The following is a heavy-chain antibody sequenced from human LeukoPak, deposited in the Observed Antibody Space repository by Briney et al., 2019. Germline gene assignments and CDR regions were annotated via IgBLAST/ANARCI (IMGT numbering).Heavy chain of an antibody. D-gene: IGHD3-22*01. V-gene: IGHV3-21*01. CDR3: ARDIYDDSGYFRRGLDY. J-gene: IGHJ4*02. Sequence: GGSLRLSYAASGFTFSDYSMNWVRQAPGKGLEWVSSISTTSSYIYYADSVKGRFTISRDNAKNSLYLQMNSLRADDTAVYFCARDIYDDSGYFRRGLDYWGQGILVTVSS. CDR1: GFTFSDYS. CDR2: ISTTSSYI.